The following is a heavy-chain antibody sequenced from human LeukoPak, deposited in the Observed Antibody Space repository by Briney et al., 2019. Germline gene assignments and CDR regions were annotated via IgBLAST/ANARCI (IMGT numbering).Heavy chain of an antibody. J-gene: IGHJ4*02. V-gene: IGHV3-7*01. D-gene: IGHD6-19*01. CDR1: GFTFSSYW. CDR3: ARDRKASGWYHFDY. Sequence: GGSLRLSCAASGFTFSSYWMSWVRQAPGKGLEWVANIKQDGSEKYYVDSVKGRFTISRDNAKNSLYLQMNSLRAEDTAVYYCARDRKASGWYHFDYWGQGTLVTVSS. CDR2: IKQDGSEK.